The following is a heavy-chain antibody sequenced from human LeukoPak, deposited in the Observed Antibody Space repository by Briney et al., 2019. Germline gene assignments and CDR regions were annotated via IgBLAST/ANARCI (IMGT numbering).Heavy chain of an antibody. D-gene: IGHD4-11*01. CDR1: GGSFSGYY. CDR2: INHSGST. V-gene: IGHV4-34*01. J-gene: IGHJ4*02. Sequence: PSETLSLTCAVYGGSFSGYYWSWIRQPPGKGLEWIGEINHSGSTNYNPSLKSRVTISVDTSKSQFSQKLTSVTAADTAVYYCARGYDYGNYNDWGQGTLVTVSS. CDR3: ARGYDYGNYND.